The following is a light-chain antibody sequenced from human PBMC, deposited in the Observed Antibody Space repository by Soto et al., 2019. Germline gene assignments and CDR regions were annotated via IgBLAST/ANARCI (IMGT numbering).Light chain of an antibody. Sequence: DIQMTQSPSSVSASVGDRVTISCRASQGINTWLDWYQQKPGRAPNLLIYAASRSQSRVPSRFSVSGSVTDFTLTISSLQPEDFATYYCQQANSFPYTFGQGTKLEIK. J-gene: IGKJ2*01. CDR1: QGINTW. CDR2: AAS. CDR3: QQANSFPYT. V-gene: IGKV1-12*01.